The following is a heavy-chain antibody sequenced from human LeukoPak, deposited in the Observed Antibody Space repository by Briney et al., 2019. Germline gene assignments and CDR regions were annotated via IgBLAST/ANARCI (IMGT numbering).Heavy chain of an antibody. CDR1: GFTFSSYG. V-gene: IGHV3-33*01. D-gene: IGHD3-22*01. CDR2: IWYDGSNK. CDR3: ARDPSYQYYYDSSGYYDY. Sequence: QPGGSLRLSCAASGFTFSSYGMHWVRQAPGKGLEWVAVIWYDGSNKYYADSVKGGFTISRDNSKNTLYLQMNSLRSEDTAVYYCARDPSYQYYYDSSGYYDYWGQGTLVTVSS. J-gene: IGHJ4*02.